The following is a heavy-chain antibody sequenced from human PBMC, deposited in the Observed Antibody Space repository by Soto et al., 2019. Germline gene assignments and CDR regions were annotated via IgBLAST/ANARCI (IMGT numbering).Heavy chain of an antibody. CDR3: ASSNSNYYYYYYMDV. V-gene: IGHV4-59*01. CDR2: IYYSGST. J-gene: IGHJ6*03. D-gene: IGHD4-4*01. CDR1: GGSISSYY. Sequence: SETLSLTCTVSGGSISSYYWSWIRQPPGKGLEWIGYIYYSGSTNYNPSLKSRVTISVDTSKNQFSLKLSSVTAADTAVYYCASSNSNYYYYYYMDVWGKGTTVTVSS.